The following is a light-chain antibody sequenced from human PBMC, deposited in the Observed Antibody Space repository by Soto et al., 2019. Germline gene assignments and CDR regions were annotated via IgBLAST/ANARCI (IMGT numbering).Light chain of an antibody. CDR2: GAS. CDR1: QSDSHDY. J-gene: IGKJ1*01. CDR3: QQTYYTST. V-gene: IGKV3D-7*01. Sequence: APVTQIHSHGERTPLSCKASQSDSHDYLAWYQQKPGQAPRLLIYGASTRATGIPARFSGGGSGTDFTLTISSLQPEDFATQYCQQTYYTSTSCQGTKEDIK.